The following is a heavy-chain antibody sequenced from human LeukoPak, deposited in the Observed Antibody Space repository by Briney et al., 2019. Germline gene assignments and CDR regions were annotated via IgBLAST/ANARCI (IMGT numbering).Heavy chain of an antibody. Sequence: ASVKVSCKASGYTFTGYYMHWVRQAPGQGLEWMGWINPNSGGTNYAQKFQGRVTMTRDTSISTAYMELSRLRSDDTAVYYCARDRTAYSSGWYYYYYMDVWGKGTTVTVSS. J-gene: IGHJ6*03. V-gene: IGHV1-2*02. D-gene: IGHD6-19*01. CDR1: GYTFTGYY. CDR3: ARDRTAYSSGWYYYYYMDV. CDR2: INPNSGGT.